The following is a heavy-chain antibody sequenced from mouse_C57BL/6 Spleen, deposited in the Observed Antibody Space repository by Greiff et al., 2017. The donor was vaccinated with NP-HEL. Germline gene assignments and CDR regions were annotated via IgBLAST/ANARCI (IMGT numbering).Heavy chain of an antibody. CDR2: IDPSDSYT. Sequence: QVQLQQPGAELVMPGASVKLSCKASGYTFTSYWMHWVKQRPGQGLEWIGEIDPSDSYTNYNQKFKGKSTLTVDKSSSTAYMQLSSLTSEDSAVYYCARRRNYAMDYWVKEPQSPSPQ. CDR1: GYTFTSYW. CDR3: ARRRNYAMDY. J-gene: IGHJ4*01. V-gene: IGHV1-69*01.